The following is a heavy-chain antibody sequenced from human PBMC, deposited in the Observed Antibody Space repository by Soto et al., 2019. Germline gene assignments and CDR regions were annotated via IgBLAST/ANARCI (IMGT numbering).Heavy chain of an antibody. J-gene: IGHJ4*02. CDR3: ARASGESYPGSRVFDS. Sequence: GGSLRLSCAASGFTFSNNAMTWVRQAPGKGLEWVSVITNTGGDSLYAASVKGRFTISRDNFKNTLYLQMNSLRAEDTAIYYCARASGESYPGSRVFDSWGQGTRVTVSS. D-gene: IGHD3-10*01. V-gene: IGHV3-23*01. CDR2: ITNTGGDS. CDR1: GFTFSNNA.